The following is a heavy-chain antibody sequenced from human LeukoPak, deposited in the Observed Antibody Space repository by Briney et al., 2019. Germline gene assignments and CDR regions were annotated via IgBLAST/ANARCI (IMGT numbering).Heavy chain of an antibody. D-gene: IGHD3-22*01. Sequence: KTGGSLRLSCAASGFTFSNAWMNWVRQAPGKGLEWVGRIKSKTDDEIADYAAPVKGRFTMSRDDSENTLYLHMNSLKTEDTAVYYCTTDQTRKYYYESFPSYGMDVWGQGTTVTVSS. CDR2: IKSKTDDEIA. CDR1: GFTFSNAW. J-gene: IGHJ6*02. CDR3: TTDQTRKYYYESFPSYGMDV. V-gene: IGHV3-15*01.